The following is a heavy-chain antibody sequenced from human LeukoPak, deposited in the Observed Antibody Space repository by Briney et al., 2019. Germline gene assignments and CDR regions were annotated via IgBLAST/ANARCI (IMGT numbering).Heavy chain of an antibody. CDR1: GYTFTGYY. J-gene: IGHJ4*02. D-gene: IGHD5-24*01. CDR2: INPNSGGT. Sequence: GASVKVSCKASGYTFTGYYMHWVRQAPGQGLEWMGWINPNSGGTNYAQKFQGRVTMTRDMSTSTVYMELSSLRSEDTAVYYCARGDGYNPNDYWGQGTLVTVSS. CDR3: ARGDGYNPNDY. V-gene: IGHV1-2*02.